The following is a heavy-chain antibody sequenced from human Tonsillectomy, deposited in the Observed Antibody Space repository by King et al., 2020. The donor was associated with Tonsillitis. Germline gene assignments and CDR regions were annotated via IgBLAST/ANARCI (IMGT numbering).Heavy chain of an antibody. CDR1: GYRSSTYG. Sequence: QLVQSGAEVKKPGASVKVSCKASGYRSSTYGITWVRQAPGQGLEWMGWINAYNDNTIYAQKLQGRVTVTTDTSTNTAYMELRSLGSDDTAVYYCALDILTGFYDYWGQGTLVTVSS. V-gene: IGHV1-18*01. CDR2: INAYNDNT. D-gene: IGHD3-9*01. CDR3: ALDILTGFYDY. J-gene: IGHJ4*02.